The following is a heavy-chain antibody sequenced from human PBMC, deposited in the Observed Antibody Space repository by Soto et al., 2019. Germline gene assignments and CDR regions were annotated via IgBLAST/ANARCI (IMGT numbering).Heavy chain of an antibody. V-gene: IGHV4-59*01. CDR1: GGSSSGYY. CDR2: IYHSGST. J-gene: IGHJ4*02. D-gene: IGHD6-19*01. CDR3: ARLAVAGSAALFDY. Sequence: QVQLQESGPGLVKPSETLSLTCTVSGGSSSGYYWNWIRQSPGKGLEWIGYIYHSGSTNYNPSLKTRATRSIDTPKHQFSLKRTHVTAADKAVYDRARLAVAGSAALFDYWGQGRLVTVSS.